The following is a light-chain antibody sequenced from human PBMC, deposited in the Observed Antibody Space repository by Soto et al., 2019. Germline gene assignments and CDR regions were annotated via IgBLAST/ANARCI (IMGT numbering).Light chain of an antibody. J-gene: IGLJ1*01. CDR2: GST. CDR3: QSYDNSLSAYV. CDR1: SSDIGAGSE. Sequence: QSVLTQPPSLSGAPGQRVTISCTGSSSDIGAGSEVHWCQQLPGTAPKLLIFGSTNRPSGVPDRFSGSKSATSASLAITGLQAEDEADYYCQSYDNSLSAYVFGTGTQLTVL. V-gene: IGLV1-40*01.